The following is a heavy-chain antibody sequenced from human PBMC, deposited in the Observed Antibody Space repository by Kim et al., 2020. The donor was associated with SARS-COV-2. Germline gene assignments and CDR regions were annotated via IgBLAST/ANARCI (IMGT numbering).Heavy chain of an antibody. Sequence: DSVKGRFTSSRDNSKNTLYLQMNSLRAEDTAVYYCAKDLRMGVVIYGMDVWGQGTTVTVSS. V-gene: IGHV3-23*01. J-gene: IGHJ6*02. CDR3: AKDLRMGVVIYGMDV. D-gene: IGHD3-3*01.